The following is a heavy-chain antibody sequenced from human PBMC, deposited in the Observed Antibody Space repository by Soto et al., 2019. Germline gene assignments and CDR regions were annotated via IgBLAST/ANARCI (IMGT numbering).Heavy chain of an antibody. D-gene: IGHD6-13*01. CDR1: GYTFTSYD. J-gene: IGHJ6*02. CDR3: ARRGYSSSWYYYYYYGMDV. V-gene: IGHV1-8*01. CDR2: MNPNSGNT. Sequence: QVQLVQSGAEVKKPGASVKVSCKASGYTFTSYDINWVRQATGQGLEWMGWMNPNSGNTGDAQKFHGRVTMTRHTSISTAYMELSSLRSEATAVYYCARRGYSSSWYYYYYYGMDVWGQGTTVTVSS.